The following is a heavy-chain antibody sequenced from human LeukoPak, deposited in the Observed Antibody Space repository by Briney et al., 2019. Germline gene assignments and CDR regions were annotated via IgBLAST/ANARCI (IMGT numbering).Heavy chain of an antibody. CDR1: GFTFSNAW. J-gene: IGHJ4*02. Sequence: GGSLRLSCPATGFTFSNAWVGWVRQAQGSGRGWVGRIKSKTEGVTTDYAAPVKGRFTISRDDSKNTLYLQMNGLITEDTAVYYSSASIYSSSKNWGQGTLVTVSS. CDR2: IKSKTEGVTT. CDR3: SASIYSSSKN. D-gene: IGHD4-11*01. V-gene: IGHV3-15*01.